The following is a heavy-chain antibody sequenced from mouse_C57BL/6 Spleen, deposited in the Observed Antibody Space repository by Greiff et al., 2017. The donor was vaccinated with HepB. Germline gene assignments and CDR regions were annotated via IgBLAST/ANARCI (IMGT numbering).Heavy chain of an antibody. J-gene: IGHJ4*01. CDR1: GYTFTSYW. CDR2: IYPGSGST. Sequence: QVQLQQPGAELVKPGASVKMSCKASGYTFTSYWITWVKQRPGQGLEWIGDIYPGSGSTNYNEKFKSKATLTVDTSSSKAYMQLSSLTSEDSAVYYCARDSSGYAMDYWGQGTSVTVSS. V-gene: IGHV1-55*01. D-gene: IGHD3-2*02. CDR3: ARDSSGYAMDY.